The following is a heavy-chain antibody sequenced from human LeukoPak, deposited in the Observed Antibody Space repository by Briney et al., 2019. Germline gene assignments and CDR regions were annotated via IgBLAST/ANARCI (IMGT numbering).Heavy chain of an antibody. Sequence: PGRPRRLSCAASGFTFSSYGMHWVRQAPGKGLDWVAVISYDGSNKYYADSVKGRFTISRDNSKNTLYLQMNSLRAEDTAVYYCAKDLYSSSWSDAFDIWGQGTMVTVSS. J-gene: IGHJ3*02. V-gene: IGHV3-30*18. D-gene: IGHD6-13*01. CDR3: AKDLYSSSWSDAFDI. CDR2: ISYDGSNK. CDR1: GFTFSSYG.